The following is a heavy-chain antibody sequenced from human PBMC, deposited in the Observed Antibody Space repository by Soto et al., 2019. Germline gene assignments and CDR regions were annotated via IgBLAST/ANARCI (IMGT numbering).Heavy chain of an antibody. CDR3: ARRYGDCFDF. J-gene: IGHJ4*02. V-gene: IGHV4-59*08. Sequence: SEILSLTCTVSGGSISSYYWSWIRQPPGKGLEWIGYIYYSGSTNYNPSLKSRVTISVDTSKNQFSLKLSSVTAADTAVYYCARRYGDCFDFWGQGTLVTVSS. CDR1: GGSISSYY. D-gene: IGHD4-17*01. CDR2: IYYSGST.